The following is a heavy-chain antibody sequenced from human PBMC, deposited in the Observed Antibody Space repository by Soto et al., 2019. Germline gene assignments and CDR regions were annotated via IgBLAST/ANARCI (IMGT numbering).Heavy chain of an antibody. CDR2: IYPGDSDT. Sequence: GESLKISCXGSGYXXXXXXXXXXXXXXXXGLEWMGIIYPGDSDTRYSPSFQGQVTISADKSISTAYLQWSSLKASDTAMYYCATRVQDPGKYYYGMDVWGQGTTVTVSS. CDR1: GYXXXXXX. CDR3: ATRVQDPGKYYYGMDV. D-gene: IGHD6-13*01. V-gene: IGHV5-51*01. J-gene: IGHJ6*02.